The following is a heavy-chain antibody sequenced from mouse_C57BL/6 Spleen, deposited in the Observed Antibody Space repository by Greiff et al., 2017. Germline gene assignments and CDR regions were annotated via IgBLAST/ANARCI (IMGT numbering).Heavy chain of an antibody. J-gene: IGHJ2*01. CDR1: GYTFTDYE. CDR3: TRKNYRYYFDD. D-gene: IGHD2-14*01. Sequence: QVQLQQSGAELVRPGASVTLSCKASGYTFTDYEMHWVKQTPVHGLEWIGAIDPETGGTAYNQKFKGKAILTADKSSSTAYMELRSLTSEDSAVXYCTRKNYRYYFDDWGQGTTLTVSS. V-gene: IGHV1-15*01. CDR2: IDPETGGT.